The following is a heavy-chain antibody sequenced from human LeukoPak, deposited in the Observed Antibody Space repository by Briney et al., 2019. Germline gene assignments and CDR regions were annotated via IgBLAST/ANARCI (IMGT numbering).Heavy chain of an antibody. J-gene: IGHJ5*02. V-gene: IGHV4-38-2*01. Sequence: SETLSLTCAVSGYSISSGYYWGWIRQPPRKGLEWIGSIYHSGSTYYNPSLKSRVTISVDTSKNQFSLKLSSVTAADTAVYYCPRAFAVVVPAAYWFDPWGQGTLVTVSS. CDR3: PRAFAVVVPAAYWFDP. CDR1: GYSISSGYY. D-gene: IGHD2-2*01. CDR2: IYHSGST.